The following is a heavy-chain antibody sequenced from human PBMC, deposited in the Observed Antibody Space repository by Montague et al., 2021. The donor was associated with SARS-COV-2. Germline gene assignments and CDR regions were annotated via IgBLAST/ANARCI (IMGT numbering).Heavy chain of an antibody. V-gene: IGHV4-39*01. CDR2: VHYSRRP. D-gene: IGHD1-1*01. J-gene: IGHJ4*02. CDR3: TRHVHMTWPEPSPGFDY. CDR1: GDSISSSSYN. Sequence: SDSLSLACTVSGDSISSSSYNWGWIRQPPGKGLEWIGSVHYSRRPYYNPSLKSRVTIYVDTSKNQLSLKLSSVTAADTAVYYCTRHVHMTWPEPSPGFDYWGQGTLVTVSS.